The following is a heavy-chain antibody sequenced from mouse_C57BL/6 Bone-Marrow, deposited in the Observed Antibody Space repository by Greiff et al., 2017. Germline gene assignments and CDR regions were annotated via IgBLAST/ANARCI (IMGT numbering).Heavy chain of an antibody. CDR3: ARGTGNAMDD. J-gene: IGHJ4*01. Sequence: VQLQESGAELVRPGTSVKMSCKASGYTFTHYWIGWAKQRPGHGLAWIGDIYPGGGSTNYNEKFTGKATLTADNSSSTAYMQFSSLTSEDSSIYYCARGTGNAMDDWGQGTSVTVSS. V-gene: IGHV1-63*01. CDR1: GYTFTHYW. D-gene: IGHD4-1*01. CDR2: IYPGGGST.